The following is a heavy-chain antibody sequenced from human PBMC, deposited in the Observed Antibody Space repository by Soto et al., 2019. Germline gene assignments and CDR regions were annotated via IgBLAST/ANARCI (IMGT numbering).Heavy chain of an antibody. CDR1: GLTLSSYG. Sequence: QVQLVESGGGVVQPGRSLRLSCAASGLTLSSYGMHWVRQAPGKGLEWVAVISYDGSDKYYANSVNCRFTISRDNSKNKLYLQMNSLRAEDTAVYYCARDEEKEWLRLGGKVDYGGQGTLVTVSS. J-gene: IGHJ4*02. V-gene: IGHV3-30*03. CDR2: ISYDGSDK. CDR3: ARDEEKEWLRLGGKVDY. D-gene: IGHD3-3*01.